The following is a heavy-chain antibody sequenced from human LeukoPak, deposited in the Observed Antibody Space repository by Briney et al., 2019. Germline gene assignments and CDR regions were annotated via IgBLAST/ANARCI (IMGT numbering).Heavy chain of an antibody. J-gene: IGHJ4*02. CDR3: AKDISKMGATGDFDY. CDR1: GFTFSSYA. V-gene: IGHV3-23*01. CDR2: ISGSGGST. D-gene: IGHD1-26*01. Sequence: GGSLRLSCAASGFTFSSYAMSWVRQAPGKGLEWVSAISGSGGSTYYADSVKGRFTISRDNSKNTLYLQMNRLRAEDTAVYYCAKDISKMGATGDFDYWGQGTLVTVSS.